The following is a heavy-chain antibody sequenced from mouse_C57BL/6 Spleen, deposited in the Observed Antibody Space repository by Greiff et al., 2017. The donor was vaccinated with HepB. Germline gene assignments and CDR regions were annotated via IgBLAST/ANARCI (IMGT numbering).Heavy chain of an antibody. Sequence: EAGGGLVQPKGSLKLSCAASGFSFIPYAMNWVRQAPGKGLEWVARIRSKSNNYATYYADSVKDRITISRDDKDSMRYLQMNNLKTADTAMYYCVRHEGYDDGYYKAWFAYWGQGTLVTVSA. CDR1: GFSFIPYA. V-gene: IGHV10-1*01. CDR3: VRHEGYDDGYYKAWFAY. CDR2: IRSKSNNYAT. J-gene: IGHJ3*01. D-gene: IGHD2-3*01.